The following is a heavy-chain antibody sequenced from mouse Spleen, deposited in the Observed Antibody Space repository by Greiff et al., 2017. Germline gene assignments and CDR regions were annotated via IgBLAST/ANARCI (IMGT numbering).Heavy chain of an antibody. CDR2: INPSTGGT. V-gene: IGHV1-42*01. CDR3: ARRDY. Sequence: EVMLQQSGPELVKPGASVKISCKASGYSFTGYYMNWVKQSPEKSLEWIGEINPSTGGTTYNQKFKAKATLTVDKSSSTAYMQLKSLTSEDSAVYYCARRDYWGQGTTLTVSS. CDR1: GYSFTGYY. J-gene: IGHJ2*01.